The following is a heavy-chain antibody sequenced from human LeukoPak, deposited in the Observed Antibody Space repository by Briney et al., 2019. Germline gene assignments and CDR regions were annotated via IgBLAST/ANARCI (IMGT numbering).Heavy chain of an antibody. Sequence: PSETLSLTCTVSGGSISSYYWSWIRQPPGKGLEWIGYIYYSGSTNYNPSLKSRVTISVDTSKNQFSLKLSSVTAADTAVYYCPRDGDGSGVAKYWGQGTLVTVSS. CDR3: PRDGDGSGVAKY. CDR1: GGSISSYY. V-gene: IGHV4-59*01. D-gene: IGHD5-24*01. J-gene: IGHJ4*02. CDR2: IYYSGST.